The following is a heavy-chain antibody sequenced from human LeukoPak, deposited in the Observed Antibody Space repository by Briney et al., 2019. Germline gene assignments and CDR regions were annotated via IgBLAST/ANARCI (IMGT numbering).Heavy chain of an antibody. CDR2: IIPIFGTA. CDR3: ARVAKQSSTYYMDV. V-gene: IGHV1-69*05. CDR1: GGTFSSYA. D-gene: IGHD6-13*01. Sequence: GSSVKVPCKASGGTFSSYAISWVRQAPGQGLEWMGRIIPIFGTANYAQKFQGRVTITTDESTSTAYMELSSLRSEDTAVYYCARVAKQSSTYYMDVWGKGTTVTVSS. J-gene: IGHJ6*03.